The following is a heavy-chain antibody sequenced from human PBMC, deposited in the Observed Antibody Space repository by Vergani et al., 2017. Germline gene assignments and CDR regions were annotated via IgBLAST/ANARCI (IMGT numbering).Heavy chain of an antibody. CDR1: GGSISSYY. Sequence: QVQLQESGPGLVKPSETLSLTCTVSGGSISSYYWSWIRQPPGKGLEWIGYIYYSGSTNYNPSLKSRVTISVDTSKNQFSLKLSSVTAADTAVYYCARHQSGAAGTEDAFDIWGQGTMVTVSS. CDR3: ARHQSGAAGTEDAFDI. V-gene: IGHV4-59*01. D-gene: IGHD6-13*01. CDR2: IYYSGST. J-gene: IGHJ3*02.